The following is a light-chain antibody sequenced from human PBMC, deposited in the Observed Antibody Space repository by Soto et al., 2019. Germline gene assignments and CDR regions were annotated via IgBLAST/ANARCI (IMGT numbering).Light chain of an antibody. Sequence: VLMQSPGNLSFSPEARAILTCRTSGTTSSSSLAWYQQKPGKAPRLLIYGASSRATGIPDRFSGSGSGTEFSVTISRLEPEDFAEYYCQQYDRSPLTFGGGTKVDIK. J-gene: IGKJ4*01. CDR1: GTTSSSS. CDR3: QQYDRSPLT. V-gene: IGKV3-20*01. CDR2: GAS.